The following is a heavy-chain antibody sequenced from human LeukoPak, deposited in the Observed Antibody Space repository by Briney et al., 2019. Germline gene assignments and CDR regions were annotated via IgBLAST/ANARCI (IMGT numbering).Heavy chain of an antibody. CDR1: GGSISSYY. Sequence: SETLSLTCTVSGGSISSYYWSWIRQPAGKGLEWIGRIYTSGSTNYNPSLKSRVTISVDTSKNQFSLKLSSVTAADTAVYYCARSPRRYDIFTGPTRGNAFDIWGQGTMVTVSS. CDR2: IYTSGST. D-gene: IGHD3-9*01. J-gene: IGHJ3*02. CDR3: ARSPRRYDIFTGPTRGNAFDI. V-gene: IGHV4-4*07.